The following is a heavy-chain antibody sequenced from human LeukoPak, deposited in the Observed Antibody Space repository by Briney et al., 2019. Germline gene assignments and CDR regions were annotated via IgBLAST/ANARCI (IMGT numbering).Heavy chain of an antibody. D-gene: IGHD6-13*01. Sequence: GGSLRLSCAASGFTVSSNYMSWVRQAPGKGLEWVSVIYSGGSTYYADSVKGRFTISRDNSKNTLYLQMNSLRAEDTAVYYCARVREIYSSSWPYDCWGQGTLVTVSS. CDR2: IYSGGST. J-gene: IGHJ4*02. CDR3: ARVREIYSSSWPYDC. V-gene: IGHV3-66*01. CDR1: GFTVSSNY.